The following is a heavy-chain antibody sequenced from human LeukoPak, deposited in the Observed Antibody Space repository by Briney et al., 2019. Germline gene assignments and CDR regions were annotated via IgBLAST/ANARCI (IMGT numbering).Heavy chain of an antibody. CDR1: GFTFSSYA. CDR2: ITTGGGSA. D-gene: IGHD2-2*01. V-gene: IGHV3-23*01. CDR3: VKGYCSSISCYGDY. J-gene: IGHJ4*02. Sequence: GGSLRLSCAASGFTFSSYAMIWVRQAPGKGLEWVSSITTGGGSAYYADSVKGRFTISRDNSKNTLYLQMSSLRAEDTAVYYCVKGYCSSISCYGDYWGQGTLVTVSS.